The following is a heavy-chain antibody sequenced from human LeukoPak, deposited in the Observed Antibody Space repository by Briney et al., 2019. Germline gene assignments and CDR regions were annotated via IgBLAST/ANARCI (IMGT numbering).Heavy chain of an antibody. CDR1: GGTFISYA. CDR2: IIPIFGTA. V-gene: IGHV1-69*13. J-gene: IGHJ6*02. D-gene: IGHD3-22*01. Sequence: ASVKVSCKASGGTFISYAISWVRQAAGQGVEWMGGIIPIFGTANYAQKFQGRVTITAAESTSTAYMELSSLRSEHTAVYYCARDSKWFITDYYYGMDVWGQGTTVTVSS. CDR3: ARDSKWFITDYYYGMDV.